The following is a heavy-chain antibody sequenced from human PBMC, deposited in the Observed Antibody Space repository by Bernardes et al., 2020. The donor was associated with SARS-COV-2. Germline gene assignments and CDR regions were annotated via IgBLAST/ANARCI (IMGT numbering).Heavy chain of an antibody. CDR1: GYTFTDYY. J-gene: IGHJ3*02. Sequence: ASVKVSCRASGYTFTDYYMHWVRQAPGPGLEWLGWINPKTGGTNYAQKFQGWVTLTRDTSMSTAYMEVSRLRSDDTAVYYCARIVYCTNGVCYRRGDAFDIWGQGTMVTVSS. D-gene: IGHD2-8*01. CDR3: ARIVYCTNGVCYRRGDAFDI. V-gene: IGHV1-2*04. CDR2: INPKTGGT.